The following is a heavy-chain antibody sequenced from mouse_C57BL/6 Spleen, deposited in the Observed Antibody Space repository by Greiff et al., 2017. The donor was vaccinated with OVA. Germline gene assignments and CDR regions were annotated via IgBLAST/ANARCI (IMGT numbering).Heavy chain of an antibody. CDR3: ARPPSNWYWYFDV. Sequence: QVQLQQPGTELVKPGASVKLSCKASGYTFTSYWMHWVKQRPGQGLEWIGNINPSNGGTNYNEKFKSKATMTVDKSSSTAYMQLSSLTSEDSAVYYCARPPSNWYWYFDVWGTGTTVTVSS. CDR1: GYTFTSYW. J-gene: IGHJ1*03. V-gene: IGHV1-53*01. CDR2: INPSNGGT. D-gene: IGHD4-1*01.